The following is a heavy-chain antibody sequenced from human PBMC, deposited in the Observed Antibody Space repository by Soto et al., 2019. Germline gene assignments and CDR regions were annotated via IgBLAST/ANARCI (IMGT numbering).Heavy chain of an antibody. V-gene: IGHV3-30-3*01. D-gene: IGHD1-26*01. CDR3: ARDPWGADYYGMDV. J-gene: IGHJ6*02. CDR2: ISYDGSNK. CDR1: GFTFGSYA. Sequence: VQLVESGGGVVQPGKSLRHSCAASGFTFGSYAMHWVRQAPGKGLEWVAVISYDGSNKYYADSVKGRFTISRDNSKNTLYLQMNSLRAEDTAVYYCARDPWGADYYGMDVWGQGTTVTVSS.